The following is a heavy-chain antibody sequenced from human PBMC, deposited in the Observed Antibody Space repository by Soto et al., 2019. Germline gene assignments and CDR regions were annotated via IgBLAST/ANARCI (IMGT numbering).Heavy chain of an antibody. CDR1: GDSVSSPYY. Sequence: QVQLQESGPGLVKPSGTLSLTCAVSGDSVSSPYYWCWVRQPPGKGLEWIGEVFHTGTTSYNPSPRSRVTISMDKSINQFSLDINSVTAADTAVYYCARSAGWYAIHAWGPGSLVIVSS. CDR2: VFHTGTT. J-gene: IGHJ5*02. V-gene: IGHV4-4*02. D-gene: IGHD6-19*01. CDR3: ARSAGWYAIHA.